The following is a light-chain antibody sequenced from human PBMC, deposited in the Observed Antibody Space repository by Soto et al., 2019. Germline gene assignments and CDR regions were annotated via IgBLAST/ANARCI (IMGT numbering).Light chain of an antibody. CDR3: CSYAGSYTFERV. CDR1: SSDVGGYNY. CDR2: DVS. J-gene: IGLJ3*02. Sequence: QSALTQPRSVSGSPGQSVTISCTGTSSDVGGYNYVSWYQQHPGKAPKLMIYDVSKWPSGVPDRFSGSKSGNTASLTISGLQAEDEADYYCCSYAGSYTFERVFGGGTKVTVL. V-gene: IGLV2-11*01.